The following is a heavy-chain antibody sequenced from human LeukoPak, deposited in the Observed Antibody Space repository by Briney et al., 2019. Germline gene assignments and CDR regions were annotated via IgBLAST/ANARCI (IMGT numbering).Heavy chain of an antibody. J-gene: IGHJ4*02. D-gene: IGHD1/OR15-1a*01. CDR2: VDPEDGET. CDR1: GYTFTGYY. Sequence: ASVKVSCKASGYTFTGYYMHWVRQAPGKGLEWMGLVDPEDGETIYAEKFQGRVTITADTSTDAAYMELSSLRSEDTAVYYCATVKNGGNNLFDYWGQGTLVTVSS. CDR3: ATVKNGGNNLFDY. V-gene: IGHV1-69-2*01.